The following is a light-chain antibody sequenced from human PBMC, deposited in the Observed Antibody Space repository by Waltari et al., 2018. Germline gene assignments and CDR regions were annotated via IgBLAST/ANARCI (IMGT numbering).Light chain of an antibody. CDR2: EVS. CDR3: SSYAGSNNWV. Sequence: QSALTQPPSASGSPGQSVTISCTGTSSDVGGYNYVSWNQQHPGKAPKLMIFEVSKRPSGVPDRFSGSKSGNTASLTVSGLQADDEAHYYCSSYAGSNNWVFGGGTKLTVL. V-gene: IGLV2-8*01. J-gene: IGLJ3*02. CDR1: SSDVGGYNY.